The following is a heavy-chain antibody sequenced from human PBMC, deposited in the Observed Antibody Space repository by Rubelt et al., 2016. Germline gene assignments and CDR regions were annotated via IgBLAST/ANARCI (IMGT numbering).Heavy chain of an antibody. Sequence: EVQLVESGGGLVKPGGSLRVSCAASGFTFSNAWMSWVRQAPGKGLEWVGFIRSRAYGGTTEFAASVKGRFTISRDDSKSTAFLQTSSLKTEDTAVYYCSRHTSGSYYFFDYWGQGTLVTVSS. J-gene: IGHJ4*02. CDR3: SRHTSGSYYFFDY. V-gene: IGHV3-49*04. CDR2: IRSRAYGGTT. D-gene: IGHD1-26*01. CDR1: GFTFSNAW.